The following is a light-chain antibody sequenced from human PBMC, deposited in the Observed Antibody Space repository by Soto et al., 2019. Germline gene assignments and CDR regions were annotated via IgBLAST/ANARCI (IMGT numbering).Light chain of an antibody. CDR3: QQSYSIPLT. CDR2: ATS. CDR1: QSISSY. J-gene: IGKJ2*01. Sequence: DIQMTQSPSSLSASVGDRVTITCRASQSISSYLNWYQQKPGKAPKLLIYATSNLQSGVPSRFSGSGSGTDFNLTISSLQPGDFATYHCQQSYSIPLTFGQGTKLE. V-gene: IGKV1-39*01.